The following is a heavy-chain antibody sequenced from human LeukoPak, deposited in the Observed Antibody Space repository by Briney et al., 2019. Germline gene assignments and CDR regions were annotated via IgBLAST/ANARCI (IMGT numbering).Heavy chain of an antibody. D-gene: IGHD6-6*01. CDR1: GGTFSSYA. CDR3: ARLPLRSIAVGYYGMDV. CDR2: IIPIFGTA. Sequence: SVKVSCKASGGTFSSYAVSWVRQAPGQGLEWMGGIIPIFGTANYAQKFQGRVTITADESTSTAYMELSSLRSEDTAVYYCARLPLRSIAVGYYGMDVWGQGTTVTVSS. V-gene: IGHV1-69*13. J-gene: IGHJ6*02.